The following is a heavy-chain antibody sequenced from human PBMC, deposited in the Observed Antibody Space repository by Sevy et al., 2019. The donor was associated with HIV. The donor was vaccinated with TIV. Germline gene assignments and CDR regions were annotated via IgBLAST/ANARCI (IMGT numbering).Heavy chain of an antibody. D-gene: IGHD3-3*01. V-gene: IGHV1-18*01. J-gene: IGHJ6*02. CDR2: ISVYNGNT. Sequence: ASVKVSCKASGYTFTSYGISWVRQAPGQGLEWMGWISVYNGNTNYAQKVQGRVTLTTETSTSTVYMELRSLRSDDTAVYYCARRPEAWSGYYYHYYGMDVWGQGTTVTVSS. CDR3: ARRPEAWSGYYYHYYGMDV. CDR1: GYTFTSYG.